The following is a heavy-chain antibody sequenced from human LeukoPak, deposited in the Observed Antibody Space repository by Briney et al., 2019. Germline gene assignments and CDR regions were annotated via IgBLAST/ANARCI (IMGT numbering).Heavy chain of an antibody. V-gene: IGHV4-39*07. CDR2: IYYSAST. J-gene: IGHJ5*02. D-gene: IGHD2-21*01. CDR1: GGSISSSSYY. Sequence: PSETLSLTCTVSGGSISSSSYYWGWIRQPPGKGLEWIVSIYYSASTYYNPSLKSRVTISVDTSKNQFSLKLSSVTAADTAVYYCAGGLWYVDWFDPWGQGTLVTVSS. CDR3: AGGLWYVDWFDP.